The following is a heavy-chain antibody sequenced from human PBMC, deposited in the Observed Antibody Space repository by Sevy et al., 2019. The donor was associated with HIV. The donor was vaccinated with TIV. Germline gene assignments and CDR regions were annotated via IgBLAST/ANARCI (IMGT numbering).Heavy chain of an antibody. J-gene: IGHJ4*02. CDR1: RFTFSTYV. D-gene: IGHD5-12*01. V-gene: IGHV3-33*08. CDR3: ASEAGYGTDSRPFDY. CDR2: IWHDGNSE. Sequence: SRRLSCVASRFTFSTYVMHWVRQAPGKGLEWVAVIWHDGNSEYYADSVRGRFTISRDDSKNTLYLQMNSLRAEDTAVYYCASEAGYGTDSRPFDYWGQGTLVTVSS.